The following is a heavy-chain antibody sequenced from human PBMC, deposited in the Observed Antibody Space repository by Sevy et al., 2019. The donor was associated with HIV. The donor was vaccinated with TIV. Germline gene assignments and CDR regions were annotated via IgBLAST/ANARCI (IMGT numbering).Heavy chain of an antibody. CDR2: ISYDGSNK. CDR1: GFTFSSYA. D-gene: IGHD3-10*01. CDR3: ASGEIYGMDV. V-gene: IGHV3-30*04. Sequence: GGSLRLSCAASGFTFSSYAMHWVHQAPGKGLEWVAVISYDGSNKYCADSVKGRFTISRDNSKNTLYLQMNSLRAEDTAVYYCASGEIYGMDVWGQGTTVTVSS. J-gene: IGHJ6*02.